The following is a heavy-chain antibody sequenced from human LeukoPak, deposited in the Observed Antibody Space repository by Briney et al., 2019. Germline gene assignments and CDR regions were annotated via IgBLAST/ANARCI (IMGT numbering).Heavy chain of an antibody. CDR2: INTDGSTT. Sequence: GGSLRLSCAASGFTFSSYWMHWVRQAPGKGLVWVSRINTDGSTTNYADSVKGRFTVSRDNAKSTLYLQMNSLRAEDTAVYYCGMDSTGYYDYWGQGTLVTVSS. CDR3: GMDSTGYYDY. D-gene: IGHD3-22*01. CDR1: GFTFSSYW. J-gene: IGHJ4*02. V-gene: IGHV3-74*01.